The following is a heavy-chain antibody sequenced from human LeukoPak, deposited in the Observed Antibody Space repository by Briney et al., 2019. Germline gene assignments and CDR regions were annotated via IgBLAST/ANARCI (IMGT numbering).Heavy chain of an antibody. CDR2: IFYRGIT. Sequence: SETLSLTCTVSGVSISSGPHYWGWVRQPPGKGLEWVGSIFYRGITFYSPSLKSRVTVSIDTSKNQFSLNLNSVTAADTAVYYCARHDYDLLTGYTINWFDPWGQGILVTVSS. D-gene: IGHD3-9*01. CDR1: GVSISSGPHY. CDR3: ARHDYDLLTGYTINWFDP. J-gene: IGHJ5*02. V-gene: IGHV4-39*01.